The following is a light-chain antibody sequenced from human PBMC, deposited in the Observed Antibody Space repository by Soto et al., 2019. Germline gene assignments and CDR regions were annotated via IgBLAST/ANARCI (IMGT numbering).Light chain of an antibody. V-gene: IGKV3-15*01. CDR1: QSVIN. CDR2: GAS. Sequence: EIVITQSPATLSVSPGERATLSCRASQSVINLAWYQQKPGQAPRLLIYGASIRATGIPARFSGSGSGTDFTLTISSLQSEDFAVYYCQQYNSWTWTFGQGTTLEIK. CDR3: QQYNSWTWT. J-gene: IGKJ1*01.